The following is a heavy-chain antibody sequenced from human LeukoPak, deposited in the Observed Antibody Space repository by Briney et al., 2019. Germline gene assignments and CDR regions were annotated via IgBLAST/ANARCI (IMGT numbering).Heavy chain of an antibody. CDR2: ISSSGSTI. D-gene: IGHD3-16*02. Sequence: GGSLRLSCAASGFTFSDYYMSWIRQAPGKGLEWVSYISSSGSTIYYADSVKGRFTISRDNAKNSLYLQMNSLRAEDTAVYYCARGYDYVWGSYLYYYGMDVWGRGTTVTVSS. J-gene: IGHJ6*02. V-gene: IGHV3-11*01. CDR1: GFTFSDYY. CDR3: ARGYDYVWGSYLYYYGMDV.